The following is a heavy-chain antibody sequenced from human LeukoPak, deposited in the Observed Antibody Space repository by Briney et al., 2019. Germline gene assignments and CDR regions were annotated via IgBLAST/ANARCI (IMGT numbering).Heavy chain of an antibody. CDR3: AREAVEPAAIFDY. J-gene: IGHJ4*02. Sequence: SQTLSLTCTVSGGSISSGSYYWSWIRQPAGTGLEWIGRIYTSGSTNYNPSLKSRVTISVDTSKNQFSLKLSSVTAADTAVYYCAREAVEPAAIFDYWGQGTLVTVSS. CDR2: IYTSGST. CDR1: GGSISSGSYY. D-gene: IGHD2-2*01. V-gene: IGHV4-61*02.